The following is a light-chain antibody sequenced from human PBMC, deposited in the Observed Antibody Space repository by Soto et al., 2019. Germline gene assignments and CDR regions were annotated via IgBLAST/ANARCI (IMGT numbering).Light chain of an antibody. J-gene: IGLJ3*02. Sequence: SYELTQPPSVSVAPGQTARITCGGNNIGTKSVHWYQQKPGQAPMLVVHDDSDRPSGIPERFSGSKSGDTATLTISRVEAGDEADYYCQVRDNRGDWRVFGGGTKVTVL. CDR3: QVRDNRGDWRV. CDR2: DDS. V-gene: IGLV3-21*02. CDR1: NIGTKS.